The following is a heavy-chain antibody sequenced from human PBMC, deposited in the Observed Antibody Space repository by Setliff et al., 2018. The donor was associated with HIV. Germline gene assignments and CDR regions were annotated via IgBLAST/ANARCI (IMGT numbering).Heavy chain of an antibody. J-gene: IGHJ4*02. D-gene: IGHD3-16*01. V-gene: IGHV1-69-2*01. Sequence: VKVSCKASGYTFTNYFMQWVRQAPGKGLEWMGLIDPDRGEAVYAEKFQGRVTITADRSKDIAYMKLSSLRSEDTAMYYCAWGTQRPIDSWGQGTLVTVSS. CDR1: GYTFTNYF. CDR2: IDPDRGEA. CDR3: AWGTQRPIDS.